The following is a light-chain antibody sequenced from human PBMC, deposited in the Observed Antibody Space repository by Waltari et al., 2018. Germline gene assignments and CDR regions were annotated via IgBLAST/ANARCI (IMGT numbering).Light chain of an antibody. Sequence: VVLTPSPDTLSLSPGERATLSCRASQSFSSIPLVWLQQKPGQAPRLVIYGTSNRATGFPDRFSGSGSGTDFTLTISRLEPEDFAMYYCQQYDGSVLTFGGGTKVEL. CDR1: QSFSSIP. J-gene: IGKJ4*01. CDR2: GTS. CDR3: QQYDGSVLT. V-gene: IGKV3-20*01.